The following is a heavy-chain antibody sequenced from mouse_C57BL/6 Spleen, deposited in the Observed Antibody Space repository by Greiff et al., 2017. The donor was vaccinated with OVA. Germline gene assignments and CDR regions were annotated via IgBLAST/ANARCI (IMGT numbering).Heavy chain of an antibody. CDR1: GFSLTSYA. D-gene: IGHD4-1*01. CDR2: IWTGGGT. J-gene: IGHJ2*01. CDR3: ARKLTGTGYFDY. Sequence: VKLVESGPGLVAPSQSLSITCPVSGFSLTSYAISWVRQPPGKGLEWLGEIWTGGGTNYNSALKSRLSISKDNSKSQVFLKMNSLQTDDTARYYCARKLTGTGYFDYWGQGTTLTVSS. V-gene: IGHV2-9-1*01.